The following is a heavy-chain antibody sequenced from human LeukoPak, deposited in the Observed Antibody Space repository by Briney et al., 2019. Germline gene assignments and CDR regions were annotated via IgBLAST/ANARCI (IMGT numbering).Heavy chain of an antibody. V-gene: IGHV4-61*02. J-gene: IGHJ4*02. CDR3: LGYCSSTSCQNDY. CDR2: IYTSGST. CDR1: DGSISSGSYY. D-gene: IGHD2-2*01. Sequence: SQTLSLTCTVSDGSISSGSYYWSRIRQPAGKGLEWIGRIYTSGSTNYNPSLKSRVTISVATSKNQFSLKLSSVTAADTAVYYCLGYCSSTSCQNDYWGQGTLVTVSS.